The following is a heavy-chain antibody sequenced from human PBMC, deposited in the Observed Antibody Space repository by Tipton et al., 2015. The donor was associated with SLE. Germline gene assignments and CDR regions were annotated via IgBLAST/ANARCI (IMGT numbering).Heavy chain of an antibody. CDR1: GGSISSGSYY. Sequence: TLSLTCTVSGGSISSGSYYWSWIRQPPGKGLEWIGYIYTSGSTNYNPSLKSRVTMSVDTSKNQFSLKLSSVTAADTAVYYCARAKSGYPYAFDIWGQGTMVTVSS. CDR2: IYTSGST. J-gene: IGHJ3*02. CDR3: ARAKSGYPYAFDI. V-gene: IGHV4-61*01. D-gene: IGHD5-12*01.